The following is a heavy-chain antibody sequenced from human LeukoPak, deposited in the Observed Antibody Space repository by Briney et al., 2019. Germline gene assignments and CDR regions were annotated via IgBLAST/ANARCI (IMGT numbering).Heavy chain of an antibody. V-gene: IGHV4-34*01. J-gene: IGHJ4*02. CDR2: INHSGST. D-gene: IGHD3-16*02. Sequence: SETLSLTCTVSGGSISGYYWSWIRQPPGKGLEWIGEINHSGSTNYNPSLKSRVTISVDTSKNQFSLKLSSVTAADTAVYYCARGYSYDYVWGSYRYWVYFDYWGQGTLVTVSS. CDR3: ARGYSYDYVWGSYRYWVYFDY. CDR1: GGSISGYY.